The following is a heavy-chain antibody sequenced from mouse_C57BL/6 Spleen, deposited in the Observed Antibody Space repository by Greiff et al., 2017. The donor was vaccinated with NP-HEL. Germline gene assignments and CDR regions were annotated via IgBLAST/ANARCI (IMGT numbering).Heavy chain of an antibody. CDR2: IDPSDSYT. V-gene: IGHV1-69*01. CDR3: ARSGDYYGSSYGYWYFDV. CDR1: GYTFTSYW. J-gene: IGHJ1*03. Sequence: VQLQQPGAELVMPGASVKLSCKASGYTFTSYWMHWVKQRPGQGLEWIGEIDPSDSYTNYNQKFKGKSTLTVDKSSSTAYMQLSSLTSEDSAVYYCARSGDYYGSSYGYWYFDVWGTGTTVTVSS. D-gene: IGHD1-1*01.